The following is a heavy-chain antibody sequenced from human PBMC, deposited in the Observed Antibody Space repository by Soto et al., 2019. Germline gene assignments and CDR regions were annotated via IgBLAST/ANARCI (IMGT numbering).Heavy chain of an antibody. CDR3: ARGLITGSHYSGGWYYFDS. V-gene: IGHV4-34*01. D-gene: IGHD6-19*01. CDR1: GKSFSGYI. Sequence: SETLSLTCAVYGKSFSGYIWTWIRQTPGKGLQWIGQINHSGSASYNPSLKSRVTISVHTSNSQFSLELSSVTAADTAVYYCARGLITGSHYSGGWYYFDSWGQGTQVTVSS. J-gene: IGHJ4*02. CDR2: INHSGSA.